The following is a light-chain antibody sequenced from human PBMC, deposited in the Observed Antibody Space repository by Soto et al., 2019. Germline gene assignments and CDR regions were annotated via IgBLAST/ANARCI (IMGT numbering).Light chain of an antibody. CDR2: GAS. CDR1: QSIGTS. V-gene: IGKV1-5*01. J-gene: IGKJ1*01. CDR3: QQYSTYLWT. Sequence: DIQMTQSPSNLSASVGDRVTIACRASQSIGTSLAWYQQKPGKAPQLLIYGASSLESGVPSRFSGSGSGTDFTLTISSLQPDDFVTYYCQQYSTYLWTFGQGTKVEIK.